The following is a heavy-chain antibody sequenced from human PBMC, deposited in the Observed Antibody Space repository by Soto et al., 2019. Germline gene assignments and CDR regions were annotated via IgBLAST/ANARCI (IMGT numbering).Heavy chain of an antibody. CDR3: AREGYKSAGYYYYYYMDV. V-gene: IGHV6-1*01. CDR1: GDSVSSNSAA. Sequence: QSQTLSLTCAISGDSVSSNSAAWNWIRQSPSRGLEWLGRTYYRSKWYNDYAVSVKSRITINPDTSKNQFSLQLNSVTPEDTAVYYCAREGYKSAGYYYYYYMDVWGKGTTVTVSS. D-gene: IGHD1-1*01. CDR2: TYYRSKWYN. J-gene: IGHJ6*03.